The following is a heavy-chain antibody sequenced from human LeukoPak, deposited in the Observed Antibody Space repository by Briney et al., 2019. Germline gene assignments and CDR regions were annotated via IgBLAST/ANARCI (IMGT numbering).Heavy chain of an antibody. V-gene: IGHV4-39*01. CDR2: IYYSGST. CDR3: ARHGDYYDSSGPYGFDP. CDR1: GGSISSSSYY. D-gene: IGHD3-22*01. Sequence: SETLSLTCTVSGGSISSSSYYWGWLRQPPGKGLEWLGSIYYSGSTYYNPSLKSRVTISVDTSKNQFSLKLSSVTAADTAVYYCARHGDYYDSSGPYGFDPWGQGTLVTVSS. J-gene: IGHJ5*02.